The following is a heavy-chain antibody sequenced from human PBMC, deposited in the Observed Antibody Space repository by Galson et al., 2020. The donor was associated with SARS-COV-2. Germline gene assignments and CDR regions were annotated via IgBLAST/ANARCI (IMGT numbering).Heavy chain of an antibody. CDR1: GGSISSSSYY. J-gene: IGHJ4*02. CDR3: ARRRVQLGFFDY. Sequence: ETSETLSLTCTVSGGSISSSSYYWGWIRQPPGKGLEWIGSIYYSGSTYYNPSLKSRVTISVDTSKNQFSLKLSSVTAADTAVYYCARRRVQLGFFDYWGQGTLGTGSS. D-gene: IGHD5-18*01. V-gene: IGHV4-39*01. CDR2: IYYSGST.